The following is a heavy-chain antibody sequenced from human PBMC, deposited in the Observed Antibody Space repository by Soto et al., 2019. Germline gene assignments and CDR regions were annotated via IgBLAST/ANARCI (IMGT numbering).Heavy chain of an antibody. CDR1: AGPPSPYS. CDR2: INHSGNT. CDR3: ARHNYDGSGYYYYYYGMDV. Sequence: SQAFSAPTGASAGPPSPYSYRRIRHLPEKSTEWIGKINHSGNTNYNPSLKSRVTISVDTSKNQFSLNLSSVTAADTAVYYCARHNYDGSGYYYYYYGMDVSSHVTTVTVS. V-gene: IGHV4-34*01. J-gene: IGHJ6*02. D-gene: IGHD3-22*01.